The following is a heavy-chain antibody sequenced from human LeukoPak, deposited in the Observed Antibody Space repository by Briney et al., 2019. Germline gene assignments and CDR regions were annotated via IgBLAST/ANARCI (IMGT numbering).Heavy chain of an antibody. CDR1: GFTFSSSG. CDR2: ISGSSNTI. V-gene: IGHV3-48*01. Sequence: GGSLRLSCAASGFTFSSSGMNWVRQAPGKGLEWVSYISGSSNTIYCADSVKDRFTISRDNAKNSLYLQMNSLRAGDTAVYYCARELLGYGMDVWGQGTTVTVSS. J-gene: IGHJ6*02. D-gene: IGHD2-15*01. CDR3: ARELLGYGMDV.